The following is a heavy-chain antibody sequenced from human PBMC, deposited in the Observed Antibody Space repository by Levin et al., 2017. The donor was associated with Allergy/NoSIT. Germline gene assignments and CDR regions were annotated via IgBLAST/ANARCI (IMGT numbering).Heavy chain of an antibody. V-gene: IGHV3-33*01. Sequence: GGSLRLSCVASGFTFSTYGMHWVRQAPGKGLEWVAIIWYDGVNKYYADSVKGRFTISRDNSKNTLYLQMNSLRAEDTAVYYCARGFVPVSGHDYFDYWGQGTLVTVSS. D-gene: IGHD6-19*01. J-gene: IGHJ4*02. CDR2: IWYDGVNK. CDR1: GFTFSTYG. CDR3: ARGFVPVSGHDYFDY.